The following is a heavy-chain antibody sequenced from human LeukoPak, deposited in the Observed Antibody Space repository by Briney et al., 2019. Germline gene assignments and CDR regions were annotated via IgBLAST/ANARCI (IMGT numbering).Heavy chain of an antibody. Sequence: PSETLSLACTVSGGSISSSSYYWDWIRQPPGKGLEWIGSIYYSGSAYYNPSLKSRVTISIDTSKNQFSLKLSSVTAADTAVYYCARHLAWFDPWGQGTLVTVSS. V-gene: IGHV4-39*01. J-gene: IGHJ5*02. CDR2: IYYSGSA. D-gene: IGHD3-16*01. CDR3: ARHLAWFDP. CDR1: GGSISSSSYY.